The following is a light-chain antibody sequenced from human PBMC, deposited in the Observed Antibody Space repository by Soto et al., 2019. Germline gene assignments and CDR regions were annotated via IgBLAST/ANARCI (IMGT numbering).Light chain of an antibody. CDR1: QGIRSY. J-gene: IGKJ3*01. CDR2: GAS. Sequence: DIQLTQSPFFLSASVGDRVTITCRASQGIRSYLAWYQQRPGKAPKLLIYGASTLRTGVASRFSGSGSGTEVTHTISSLQPEDFATFFSQQLNIFPPLFTFGPGTKVDIK. V-gene: IGKV1-9*01. CDR3: QQLNIFPPLFT.